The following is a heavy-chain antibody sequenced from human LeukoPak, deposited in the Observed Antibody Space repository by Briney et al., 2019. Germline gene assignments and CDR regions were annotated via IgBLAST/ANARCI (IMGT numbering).Heavy chain of an antibody. J-gene: IGHJ4*02. CDR1: GGSFSGYY. CDR2: INHSGST. D-gene: IGHD3/OR15-3a*01. V-gene: IGHV4-34*01. CDR3: ARVDGPNSFDY. Sequence: SETLSLTCAVYGGSFSGYYWSWIRQPPGKGLEWIGEINHSGSTNYNPSLKSRVTISVDTSKNQFSLKLSSVTAADTAVYYCARVDGPNSFDYWGQGTLVTVSS.